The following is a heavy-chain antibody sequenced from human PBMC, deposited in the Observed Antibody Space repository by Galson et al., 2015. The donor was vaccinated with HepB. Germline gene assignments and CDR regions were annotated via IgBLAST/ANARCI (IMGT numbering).Heavy chain of an antibody. D-gene: IGHD2-15*01. J-gene: IGHJ5*02. CDR2: ISAYNRHT. Sequence: SVKVSCKASGYTFSSYSITWVRQAPGQGLEWMGWISAYNRHTNYAQSLQDRVTMTTDTSTSTIYLELRSLRSDDTAVYYCARGALVVVVGATQNNWFDPWAREVWSSSPQ. V-gene: IGHV1-18*01. CDR3: ARGALVVVVGATQNNWFDP. CDR1: GYTFSSYS.